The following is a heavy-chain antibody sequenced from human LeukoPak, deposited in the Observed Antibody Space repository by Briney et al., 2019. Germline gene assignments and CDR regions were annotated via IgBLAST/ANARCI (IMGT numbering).Heavy chain of an antibody. D-gene: IGHD3-9*01. CDR3: ARPRDILTGYPNYYYYYGMDV. V-gene: IGHV3-21*01. Sequence: GGSLRLSCAASGFTFSSYSMNWVRQAPGKGLEWVSSISSSSSYIYYADSVKGRFTISRDNAKNSLYLQMNSLRAEDTAVYYCARPRDILTGYPNYYYYYGMDVWGQGTTVTVSS. J-gene: IGHJ6*02. CDR1: GFTFSSYS. CDR2: ISSSSSYI.